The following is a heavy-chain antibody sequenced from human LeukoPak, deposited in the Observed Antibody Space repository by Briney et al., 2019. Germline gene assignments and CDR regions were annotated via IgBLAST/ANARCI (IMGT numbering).Heavy chain of an antibody. V-gene: IGHV4-39*01. CDR3: ARHGSAGTA. J-gene: IGHJ5*01. CDR2: FDYSGST. D-gene: IGHD6-13*01. Sequence: SETLSLTCTVSGGSIRGTSYYWGWIRPPPGKGLEWIGSFDYSGSTYYNASLNSRVTISIDTANKQFSLKLTSVIAADTAVYYCARHGSAGTAWGHGTQVTVSS. CDR1: GGSIRGTSYY.